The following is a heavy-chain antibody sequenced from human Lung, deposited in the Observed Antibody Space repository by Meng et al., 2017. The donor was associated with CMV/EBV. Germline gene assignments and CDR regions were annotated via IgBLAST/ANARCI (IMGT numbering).Heavy chain of an antibody. J-gene: IGHJ4*01. V-gene: IGHV3-30-3*01. CDR1: GFTFSSYA. CDR3: ARVELRFLEWSGFDY. CDR2: ISYDGSNK. D-gene: IGHD3-3*01. Sequence: GGSLRLSCAASGFTFSSYAMHWVRQAPGKGLEWVAVISYDGSNKYYADSVKGRFTISRDNSKNTLYLQMNSLRAEDTAVYYCARVELRFLEWSGFDYWGHGTLVTVSS.